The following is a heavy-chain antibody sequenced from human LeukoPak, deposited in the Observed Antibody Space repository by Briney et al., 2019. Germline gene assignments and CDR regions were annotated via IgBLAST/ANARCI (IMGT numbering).Heavy chain of an antibody. CDR1: GFTFSSYG. J-gene: IGHJ4*02. D-gene: IGHD5-12*01. V-gene: IGHV3-33*01. Sequence: PGRSLRLSCAASGFTFSSYGMHWVRQAPGKGLEWVAVIWYDGSSTFYGDSVEGRFTISRDNSKNTVYLQMNSLRAEDTAVYYCVRDPYEAYWGQGTLVTVSS. CDR2: IWYDGSST. CDR3: VRDPYEAY.